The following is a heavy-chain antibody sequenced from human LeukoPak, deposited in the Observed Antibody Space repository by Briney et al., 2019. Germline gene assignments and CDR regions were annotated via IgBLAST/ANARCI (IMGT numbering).Heavy chain of an antibody. J-gene: IGHJ5*02. CDR1: GFTFSSYS. CDR2: ISGSGGST. D-gene: IGHD3-10*01. CDR3: AKGTGVLLWFGEGFDP. Sequence: PGGSLRLSCAASGFTFSSYSMNWVRQAPGKGLEWVSAISGSGGSTYYADSVKGRFTISRDNSKNTLYLQMNSLRAEDTAVYYCAKGTGVLLWFGEGFDPWGQGTLVTVSS. V-gene: IGHV3-23*01.